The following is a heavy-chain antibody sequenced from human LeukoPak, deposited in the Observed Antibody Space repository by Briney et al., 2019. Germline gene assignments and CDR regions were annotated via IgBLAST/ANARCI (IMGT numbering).Heavy chain of an antibody. CDR1: RFTFSSYA. CDR2: ISGSGGST. D-gene: IGHD3-22*01. V-gene: IGHV3-23*01. Sequence: GGSLRLSCAASRFTFSSYAMSWVRQAPGKGLEWVSVISGSGGSTYYGDSVKGRFTISRDNSKNTLHLQANSLRVEDTAVYYCAFYYYGTTGYFDFWGQGTLVTVSS. J-gene: IGHJ4*02. CDR3: AFYYYGTTGYFDF.